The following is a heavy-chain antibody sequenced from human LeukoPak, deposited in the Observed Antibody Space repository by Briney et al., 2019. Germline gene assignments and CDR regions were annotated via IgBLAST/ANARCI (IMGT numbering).Heavy chain of an antibody. CDR1: GFTFSNYW. CDR2: IKQDGNER. Sequence: GGSLRLSCAASGFTFSNYWITWVRQAPGKGLEWVANIKQDGNERNYVDSVRGRFTISRDNAKNSLYLQMNSLRAEDTAVYYCARGGEDYYDSSGYYFGAYGIWGQGTMVTVSS. J-gene: IGHJ3*02. D-gene: IGHD3-22*01. CDR3: ARGGEDYYDSSGYYFGAYGI. V-gene: IGHV3-7*01.